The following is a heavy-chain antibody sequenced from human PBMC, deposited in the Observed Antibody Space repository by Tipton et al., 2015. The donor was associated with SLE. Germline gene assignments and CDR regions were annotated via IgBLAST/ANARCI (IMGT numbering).Heavy chain of an antibody. Sequence: QSGAAVKKPGASVKVSCKASGYTFTSYAMNWVRQAPGQGLEWMGWINTNTGNPTYAQGFTGRFVFSLDTSVSTAYLQISSLKAEDTAVYYCARVCFDWLLYGWFDPWGQGTLVTVSS. CDR1: GYTFTSYA. J-gene: IGHJ5*02. D-gene: IGHD3-9*01. CDR2: INTNTGNP. V-gene: IGHV7-4-1*02. CDR3: ARVCFDWLLYGWFDP.